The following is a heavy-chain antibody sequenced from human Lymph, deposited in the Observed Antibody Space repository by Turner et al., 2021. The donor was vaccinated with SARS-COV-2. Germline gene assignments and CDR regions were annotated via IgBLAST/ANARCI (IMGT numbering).Heavy chain of an antibody. D-gene: IGHD2-21*02. CDR1: GGSISSSSYY. Sequence: QLQLQESGPGLVKPSETLSLTCTVSGGSISSSSYYWGWIRQPPGKGLEWIGSIYYSGSTYYNPSLKSRFTISVDTSKNQFSLKLSSVTAADTAVYHCARQRLTRYGMDVWGQGTTVTVSS. V-gene: IGHV4-39*01. CDR2: IYYSGST. CDR3: ARQRLTRYGMDV. J-gene: IGHJ6*02.